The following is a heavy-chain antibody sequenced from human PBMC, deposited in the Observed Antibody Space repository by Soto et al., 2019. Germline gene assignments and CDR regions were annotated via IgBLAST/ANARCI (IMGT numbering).Heavy chain of an antibody. V-gene: IGHV3-23*01. Sequence: XGSLRLSCSAAGFTFSNYAMNWVRQAPGKGLEWVSGISDGGGYTYYADSVKGRFTISRDNSKNTLYLQMTSLRAEDTAVYHCAKDHFGSGSYRFDYWGQGALVTVSS. CDR3: AKDHFGSGSYRFDY. CDR2: ISDGGGYT. CDR1: GFTFSNYA. D-gene: IGHD3-10*01. J-gene: IGHJ4*02.